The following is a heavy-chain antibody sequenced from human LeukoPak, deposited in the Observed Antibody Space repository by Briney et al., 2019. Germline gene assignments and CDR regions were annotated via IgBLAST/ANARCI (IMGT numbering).Heavy chain of an antibody. V-gene: IGHV1-8*03. D-gene: IGHD6-6*01. Sequence: ASVKVSCKASGYTFTSYDINWVRQATGQGLERMGWMNPNSGNTGYAQKFQGRVTITRNTSISTAYMELSSLRSEDTAVYYCARGLGIAALPNWFDPWGQGTLVTVSS. CDR2: MNPNSGNT. CDR3: ARGLGIAALPNWFDP. J-gene: IGHJ5*02. CDR1: GYTFTSYD.